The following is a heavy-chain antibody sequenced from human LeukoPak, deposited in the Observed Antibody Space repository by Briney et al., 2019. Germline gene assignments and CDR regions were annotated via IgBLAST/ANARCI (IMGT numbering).Heavy chain of an antibody. Sequence: PGGSLRLSCAASGFTFSSYSMNWVRQAPGKGLEWVSSISSSSSYIYYADSVKGRFTISRDNAKNSLYLQMNSLRAEDTAVYYCARDTYMGYCSSTSCYPQDAFDIWGQGTMVTVSS. CDR3: ARDTYMGYCSSTSCYPQDAFDI. J-gene: IGHJ3*02. D-gene: IGHD2-2*01. CDR1: GFTFSSYS. CDR2: ISSSSSYI. V-gene: IGHV3-21*01.